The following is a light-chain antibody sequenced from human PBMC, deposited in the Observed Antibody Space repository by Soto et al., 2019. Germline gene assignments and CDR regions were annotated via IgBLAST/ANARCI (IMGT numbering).Light chain of an antibody. Sequence: EIVLRQSPDTLSVSPGERATLSCRASQSLSSNVAWYQQKPGQAPRLLIHGASTRATGIPARFSGSGSGTEFTLTISSLQSEDFAVYYCQQYNKWPPLTFGGGTKVDIK. CDR1: QSLSSN. CDR2: GAS. J-gene: IGKJ4*01. V-gene: IGKV3-15*01. CDR3: QQYNKWPPLT.